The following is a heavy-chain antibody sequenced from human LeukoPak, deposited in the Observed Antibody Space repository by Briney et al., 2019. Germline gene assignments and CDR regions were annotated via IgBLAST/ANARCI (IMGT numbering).Heavy chain of an antibody. V-gene: IGHV4-59*01. D-gene: IGHD6-13*01. Sequence: SETLSLICTVSGGSINSYFWSWIRQPPGKGLEWIGNIFDSGSTNYNPSLKSRVTISVDTSKNQSSLKVNSVTAADTAVYYCARDRCSTSYPSCRAFHVWGQGTMVTVSS. CDR3: ARDRCSTSYPSCRAFHV. CDR2: IFDSGST. CDR1: GGSINSYF. J-gene: IGHJ3*01.